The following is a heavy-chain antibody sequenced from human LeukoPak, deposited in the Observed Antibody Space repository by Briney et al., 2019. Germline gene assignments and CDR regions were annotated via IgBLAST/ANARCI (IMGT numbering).Heavy chain of an antibody. CDR2: ISYDGSNK. Sequence: GGSLRLSRAASGFTFSSYAMHWVRQAPGKGLEWVAVISYDGSNKYYADSVKGRFTISRDNSKNTLYLQMNSLRAEDTAVYYCARDGDDYGDSGVGYWGQGTLVTVSS. D-gene: IGHD4-17*01. CDR1: GFTFSSYA. V-gene: IGHV3-30-3*01. CDR3: ARDGDDYGDSGVGY. J-gene: IGHJ4*02.